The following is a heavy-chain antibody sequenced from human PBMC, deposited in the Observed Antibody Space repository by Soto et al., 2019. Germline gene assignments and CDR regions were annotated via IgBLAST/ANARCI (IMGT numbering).Heavy chain of an antibody. J-gene: IGHJ3*02. D-gene: IGHD5-12*01. CDR1: GGTFSSYA. Sequence: QVQLVQSGAEVKKPGASVKVSCKASGGTFSSYAISWVRQAPGQGLELMGGIIPIFGTANYAQKFQGRVRITADESTSTDYMALIRLRPEDTAVYYCARTMATTLGHDFYIWGQGTMVTVSS. V-gene: IGHV1-69*01. CDR2: IIPIFGTA. CDR3: ARTMATTLGHDFYI.